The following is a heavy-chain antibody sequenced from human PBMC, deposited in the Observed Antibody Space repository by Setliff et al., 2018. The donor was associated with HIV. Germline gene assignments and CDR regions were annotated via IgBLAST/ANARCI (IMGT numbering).Heavy chain of an antibody. CDR2: INHSGST. Sequence: GSLRLSCAASGFTFSSYAMSWIRQPPGRGLEWIGEINHSGSTNYNPSLKSRVTISVDKSKNQFSLKLSSVTAADTAVYYCAKERRIGVGAPDAFDIWGQGTMVTVSS. V-gene: IGHV4-34*01. D-gene: IGHD1-26*01. J-gene: IGHJ3*02. CDR3: AKERRIGVGAPDAFDI. CDR1: GFTFSSYA.